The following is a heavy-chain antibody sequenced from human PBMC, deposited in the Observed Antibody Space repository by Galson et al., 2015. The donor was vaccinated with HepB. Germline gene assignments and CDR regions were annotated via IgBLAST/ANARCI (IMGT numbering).Heavy chain of an antibody. V-gene: IGHV1-69*13. J-gene: IGHJ4*02. Sequence: SVTVSCKASGGTFSSYAISWVRQAPGQGLEWMGGIIPIFGIANYAQKFQGRVTITADESTSTAYMELSSLRSEDTAVYYCARDLWGRMVATDYWGQGTLVTVSS. D-gene: IGHD5-12*01. CDR2: IIPIFGIA. CDR3: ARDLWGRMVATDY. CDR1: GGTFSSYA.